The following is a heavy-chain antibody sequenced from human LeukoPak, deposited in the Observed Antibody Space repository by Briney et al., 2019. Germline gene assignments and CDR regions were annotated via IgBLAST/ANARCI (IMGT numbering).Heavy chain of an antibody. CDR1: GFTFSSYA. CDR2: ISGSGGST. CDR3: AKDRGSWYYYYGMDV. Sequence: GGSLRLSCAASGFTFSSYAMSWVRQAPGKGLEWVPAISGSGGSTYYADSVKGRFTISRDNSKNTLYLQMNSLRAEDTAVYYCAKDRGSWYYYYGMDVWGRGTTVTVSS. J-gene: IGHJ6*02. V-gene: IGHV3-23*01. D-gene: IGHD6-13*01.